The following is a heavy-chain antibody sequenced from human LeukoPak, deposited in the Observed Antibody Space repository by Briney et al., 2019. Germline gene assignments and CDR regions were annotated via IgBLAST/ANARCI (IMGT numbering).Heavy chain of an antibody. CDR1: GYTFTSYD. CDR3: ARGYIVVVPAAKVWFDP. CDR2: MNPNSGNT. J-gene: IGHJ5*02. D-gene: IGHD2-2*01. Sequence: ASVKVSCKASGYTFTSYDINWVRQATAQGLEWMGWMNPNSGNTGYAQKFQGRVPMTRNTSISTAYMELSSLRSEDTAVYYCARGYIVVVPAAKVWFDPWGQGTLVTVSS. V-gene: IGHV1-8*01.